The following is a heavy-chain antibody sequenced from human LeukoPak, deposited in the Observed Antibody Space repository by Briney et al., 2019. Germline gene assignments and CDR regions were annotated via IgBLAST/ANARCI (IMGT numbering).Heavy chain of an antibody. J-gene: IGHJ3*02. CDR3: TRGAGVI. D-gene: IGHD3-3*01. CDR2: IRSKAYGGTT. V-gene: IGHV3-49*04. Sequence: GGSLRLSCVASGFTFSSHAMSWVRQAPGKGLEWVGFIRSKAYGGTTEYAASVKGRFTISRDDSISIAYLQMNSLKTEDTAVYYCTRGAGVIWGQGTMVTVSS. CDR1: GFTFSSHA.